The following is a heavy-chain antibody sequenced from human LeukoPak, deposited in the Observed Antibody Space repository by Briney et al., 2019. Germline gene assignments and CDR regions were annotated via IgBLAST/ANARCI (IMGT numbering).Heavy chain of an antibody. CDR1: GGSISSSSYY. J-gene: IGHJ6*02. V-gene: IGHV4-39*01. Sequence: SGTLSLTCTVSGGSISSSSYYWGWIRQPPGKGLEWIGSIYYSGSTYYNPSLKSRVTISVDTSKNQFSLKLSSVTAADTAVYYCARVEYSSGWSLNYYYYGMDVWGQGTTVTVSS. D-gene: IGHD6-19*01. CDR3: ARVEYSSGWSLNYYYYGMDV. CDR2: IYYSGST.